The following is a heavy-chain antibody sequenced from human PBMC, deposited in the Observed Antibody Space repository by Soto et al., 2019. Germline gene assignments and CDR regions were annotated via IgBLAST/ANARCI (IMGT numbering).Heavy chain of an antibody. J-gene: IGHJ5*02. Sequence: ASVKVSCKASGYNFFGYYLHWLRQAPGQGLEWMGWINPDSGDTHYAHKFQGRVTVTRDTSISTTYMEMTRLASDDTAVYYCARQAVYGTLNWLDPWGQGTLVTVSS. CDR1: GYNFFGYY. D-gene: IGHD6-19*01. CDR2: INPDSGDT. V-gene: IGHV1-2*07. CDR3: ARQAVYGTLNWLDP.